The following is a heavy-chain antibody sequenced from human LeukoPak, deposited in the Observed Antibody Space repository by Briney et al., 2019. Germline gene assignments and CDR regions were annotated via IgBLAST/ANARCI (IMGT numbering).Heavy chain of an antibody. D-gene: IGHD3-22*01. CDR2: ISWNSGSI. J-gene: IGHJ4*02. V-gene: IGHV3-9*01. Sequence: SLRLSCAASGFTFDDYAMHWVRQAPGKDLEWVSGISWNSGSIGYADSVKGRFTISRDNAKDSLYLQMNSLRAEDTALYYCAKDIYYYDSSGLDYWGQGTLVTVSS. CDR1: GFTFDDYA. CDR3: AKDIYYYDSSGLDY.